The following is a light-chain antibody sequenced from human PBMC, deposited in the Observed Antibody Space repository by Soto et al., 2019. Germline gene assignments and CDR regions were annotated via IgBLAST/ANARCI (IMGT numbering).Light chain of an antibody. CDR1: QGVGKW. V-gene: IGKV1-12*01. CDR3: RQANSFPTT. CDR2: GAS. Sequence: DIQMTQSPPSVSAAVGDRVSITWRASQGVGKWLAWYQQKPGKAPTLLIHGASSLQSGVPPRYSGSGYGTDFTLTIISLQPEDFATYYCRQANSFPTTFGQGTRLEIK. J-gene: IGKJ5*01.